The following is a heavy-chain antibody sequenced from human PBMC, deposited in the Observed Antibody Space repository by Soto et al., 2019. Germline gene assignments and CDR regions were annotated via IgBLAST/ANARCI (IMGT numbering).Heavy chain of an antibody. CDR1: GFTFSNAW. V-gene: IGHV3-15*07. CDR2: IKSKTDGGTT. CDR3: TTTGGSFYCSGGSCYPYYFDY. J-gene: IGHJ4*02. Sequence: GGSLRLSCAASGFTFSNAWMNWVRQAPGKGLEWVGRIKSKTDGGTTDYAAPVKGRFTISRDDSKNTLYLQMNSLKTEDTAVYYCTTTGGSFYCSGGSCYPYYFDYWGQGTLVTVSS. D-gene: IGHD2-15*01.